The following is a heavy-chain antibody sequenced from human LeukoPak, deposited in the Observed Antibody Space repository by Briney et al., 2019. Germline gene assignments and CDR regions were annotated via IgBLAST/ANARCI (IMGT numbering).Heavy chain of an antibody. CDR1: GFTFSSYE. CDR3: ARKGQWLVRGTFDI. CDR2: ISSSGTTM. Sequence: AGGSLRLSCAASGFTFSSYEMNWVRQAPGKGLEWVSYISSSGTTMFYADSLKGRLTISRDNAKNSLYLQMNSLRAEDTAVYYCARKGQWLVRGTFDIWGQGTVVTVSS. D-gene: IGHD6-19*01. J-gene: IGHJ3*02. V-gene: IGHV3-48*03.